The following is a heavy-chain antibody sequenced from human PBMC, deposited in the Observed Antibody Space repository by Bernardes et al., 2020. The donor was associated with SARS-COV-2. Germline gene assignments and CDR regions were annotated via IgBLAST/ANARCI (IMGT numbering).Heavy chain of an antibody. Sequence: ASVKVSCKASGYTLSDYYMHWVRQAPGQGLEWMGWINPHSRGTNYAQKFQGRVTVTRDTSISTAYMELSRLTSDDTAVYYCARDLDRLYSGSRTDAFDIWGQGTMVTVSS. J-gene: IGHJ3*02. D-gene: IGHD1-26*01. CDR1: GYTLSDYY. CDR2: INPHSRGT. V-gene: IGHV1-2*02. CDR3: ARDLDRLYSGSRTDAFDI.